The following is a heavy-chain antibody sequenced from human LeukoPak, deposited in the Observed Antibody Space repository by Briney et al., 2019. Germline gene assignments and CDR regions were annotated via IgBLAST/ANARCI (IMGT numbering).Heavy chain of an antibody. CDR3: ARRGSGYDYGYYFDY. D-gene: IGHD5-12*01. CDR2: INPSGGST. J-gene: IGHJ4*02. CDR1: GYTFTSYY. Sequence: GASVKVSCKASGYTFTSYYMHWVRQAPGQGLEWMGIINPSGGSTSYAQKFQGRVTMTRDTSTSTVYMELGSLRSEDTAVYYCARRGSGYDYGYYFDYWGQGTLVTVSS. V-gene: IGHV1-46*01.